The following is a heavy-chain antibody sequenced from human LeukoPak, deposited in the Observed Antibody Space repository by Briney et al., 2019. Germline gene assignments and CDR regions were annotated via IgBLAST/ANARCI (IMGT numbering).Heavy chain of an antibody. CDR3: TRDGGEGGNSAFDI. J-gene: IGHJ3*02. CDR2: IRRGTNSYTT. Sequence: PGGSLRLSCAASGFTFSIYAMNWVRQAPGKGLEWVGRIRRGTNSYTTEYAASVKGRFIISRDDSKNSLYLHMNSLKTEDTAVYHCTRDGGEGGNSAFDISGQGTMVTVSS. V-gene: IGHV3-72*01. CDR1: GFTFSIYA. D-gene: IGHD3-16*01.